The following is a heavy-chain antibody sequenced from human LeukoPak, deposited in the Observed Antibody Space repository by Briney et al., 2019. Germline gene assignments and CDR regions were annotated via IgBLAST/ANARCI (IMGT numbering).Heavy chain of an antibody. CDR2: IHYSGIT. D-gene: IGHD3-22*01. J-gene: IGHJ6*04. V-gene: IGHV4-59*01. CDR1: GGSMTNYY. Sequence: SETLSLTCSVSGGSMTNYYWTWIRQPPGKGLEWIGHIHYSGITNYNPSPRSRVTISVDPSKNQFSLKLTSVTAADTAVYYCARTYYDSSNYLPPGDVWGKGTTVIVSS. CDR3: ARTYYDSSNYLPPGDV.